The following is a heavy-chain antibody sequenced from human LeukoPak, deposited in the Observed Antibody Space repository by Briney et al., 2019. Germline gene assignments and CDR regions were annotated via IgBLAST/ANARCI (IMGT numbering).Heavy chain of an antibody. CDR3: ARVVMLRGSGSWFDP. CDR2: IYHAGNT. CDR1: GGSITDYNW. J-gene: IGHJ5*02. D-gene: IGHD3-16*01. V-gene: IGHV4-4*02. Sequence: PSETLSLTCAVSGGSITDYNWWSWVRQSPGKGLEWIGEIYHAGNTNYNPSLKSRVTMSVDKSQNRFSLKLTSLTAADTAVYYCARVVMLRGSGSWFDPWGQGAPVTVSS.